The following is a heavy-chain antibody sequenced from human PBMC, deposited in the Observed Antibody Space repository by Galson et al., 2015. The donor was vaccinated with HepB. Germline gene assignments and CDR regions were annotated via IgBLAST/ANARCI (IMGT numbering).Heavy chain of an antibody. CDR2: INPNSGGT. D-gene: IGHD3-22*01. CDR3: ARGYYYDSSESNTFDY. CDR1: GYTFTGYY. Sequence: SVKVSCKASGYTFTGYYMHWVRQAPGQGLEWMGRINPNSGGTNYAQKFQGRVTMTRDTSISTAYMELSRLRSDDTAVYYCARGYYYDSSESNTFDYWGQGTLVTVSS. V-gene: IGHV1-2*06. J-gene: IGHJ4*02.